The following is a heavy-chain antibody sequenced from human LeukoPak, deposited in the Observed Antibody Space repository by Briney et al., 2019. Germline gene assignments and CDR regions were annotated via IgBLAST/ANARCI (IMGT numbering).Heavy chain of an antibody. CDR2: IYSGGST. V-gene: IGHV3-53*01. CDR3: ANGLIGGYYYMDV. D-gene: IGHD2/OR15-2a*01. J-gene: IGHJ6*03. CDR1: GFTVSSNY. Sequence: GGSLRLSCAASGFTVSSNYMSWVGQAPGKGLEWVSVIYSGGSTYYADSGKGRFTISRDNSKNTLYLQMNSLRAEGTAVYYCANGLIGGYYYMDVWGKGTTVTVSS.